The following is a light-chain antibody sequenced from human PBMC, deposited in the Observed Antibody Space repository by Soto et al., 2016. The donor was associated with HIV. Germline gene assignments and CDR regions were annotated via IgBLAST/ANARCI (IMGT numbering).Light chain of an antibody. CDR3: QQSYNTPRS. CDR2: AAS. CDR1: QDISIS. Sequence: DIQLTQSPSFLSAAIGDRVTITCRASQDISISLAWYQQKAGKAPKLLIYAASTLQSGVPSRFSGSGSGTEFTLIISSLQPEDFATYYCQQSYNTPRSFGQGTMVEIK. V-gene: IGKV1-9*01. J-gene: IGKJ1*01.